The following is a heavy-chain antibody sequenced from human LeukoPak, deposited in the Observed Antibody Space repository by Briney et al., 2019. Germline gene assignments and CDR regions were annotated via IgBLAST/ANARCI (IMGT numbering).Heavy chain of an antibody. CDR3: AXHGXXYGYYYFDY. CDR1: GTSISSHY. Sequence: SETLSLTCTVSGTSISSHYWNWIRQPPGKGLEWIGYIYYTGSTNYNPSLKSRVTISLDTSKNQFSLRLSSVTAADTAVYYCAXHGXXYGYYYFDYWXQGTLVTVSS. D-gene: IGHD5-18*01. V-gene: IGHV4-59*08. J-gene: IGHJ4*02. CDR2: IYYTGST.